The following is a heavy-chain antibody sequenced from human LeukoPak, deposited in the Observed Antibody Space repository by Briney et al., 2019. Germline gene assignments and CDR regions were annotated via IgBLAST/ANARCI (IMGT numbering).Heavy chain of an antibody. Sequence: SETLSLTCAVYGGSFSGYYWSWIRQPPGKGLEWIGEINHSGSTNYNPSLKSRVTISVATSKNKFSLKLSSVTAADTAVYYLARHFRDIWTGYNKAVFDSWGQGNLVTVSS. CDR2: INHSGST. D-gene: IGHD3-9*01. CDR3: ARHFRDIWTGYNKAVFDS. CDR1: GGSFSGYY. J-gene: IGHJ4*02. V-gene: IGHV4-34*01.